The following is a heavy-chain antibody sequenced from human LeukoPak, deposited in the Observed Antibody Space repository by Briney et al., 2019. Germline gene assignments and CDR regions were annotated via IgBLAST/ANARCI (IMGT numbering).Heavy chain of an antibody. CDR2: IYYSGNT. D-gene: IGHD5-24*01. J-gene: IGHJ5*02. V-gene: IGHV4-59*12. CDR1: GGSISSYY. Sequence: PSETLSLTCTVSGGSISSYYWSWIRQPPGKGLEWIGYIYYSGNTNYNPSLKSRVTISVDKSKNQFSLKLSSVTAADTAVYYCARGGDGYNRYNWFDPWGQGTLVTVSS. CDR3: ARGGDGYNRYNWFDP.